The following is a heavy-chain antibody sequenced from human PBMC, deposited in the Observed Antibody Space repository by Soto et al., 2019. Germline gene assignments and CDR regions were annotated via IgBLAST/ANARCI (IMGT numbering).Heavy chain of an antibody. CDR1: GGSISSGGYF. J-gene: IGHJ4*02. CDR3: ARTWLLLGELSFPFDY. V-gene: IGHV4-31*03. Sequence: SETLSLTCTVSGGSISSGGYFWSWIRQHPRKGLEWIGYIYSSGSTYYNPALTTRVTISVDTAKNQFSLKLRSVTAADTAVYYCARTWLLLGELSFPFDYWGQGTLVTVSS. D-gene: IGHD3-16*02. CDR2: IYSSGST.